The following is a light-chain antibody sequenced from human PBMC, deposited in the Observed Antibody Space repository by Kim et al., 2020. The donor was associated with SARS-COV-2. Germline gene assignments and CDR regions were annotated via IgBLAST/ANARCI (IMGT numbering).Light chain of an antibody. V-gene: IGLV1-40*01. Sequence: QSVLTQPPSVSGAPGQRVTISCTGSSSNIGAGYDVHWYQQLPGTAPKLLIYGNSNRPSGVPDRFSGSKSGTSASLAITGLQAEDEADYYCQSYDRSLSARYVFGTGTKVTVL. J-gene: IGLJ1*01. CDR2: GNS. CDR3: QSYDRSLSARYV. CDR1: SSNIGAGYD.